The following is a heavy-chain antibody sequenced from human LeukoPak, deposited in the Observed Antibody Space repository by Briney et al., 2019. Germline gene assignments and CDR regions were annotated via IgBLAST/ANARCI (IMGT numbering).Heavy chain of an antibody. J-gene: IGHJ4*02. CDR3: AGFNDYPADY. CDR2: ISYDGSNK. V-gene: IGHV3-30-3*01. CDR1: GFTFSSYA. D-gene: IGHD4/OR15-4a*01. Sequence: GRSLRLSCAASGFTFSSYAMHWVRQAPGKGLEWVAVISYDGSNKYYADSVKGRFTISRDNSKNTLYLQMNSLRAEDTAVYYCAGFNDYPADYWGQGTLVTVSS.